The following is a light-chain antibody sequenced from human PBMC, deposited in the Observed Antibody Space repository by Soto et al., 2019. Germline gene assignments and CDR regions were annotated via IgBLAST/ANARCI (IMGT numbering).Light chain of an antibody. V-gene: IGLV2-18*02. CDR1: NSDIGSYNR. CDR2: EVS. Sequence: QSALTQPPSVSGSPGQSVTISCRGTNSDIGSYNRVSWYQQPPGTAPKLIIYEVSHRPSGVPARFSGSKSANAASLNISGLQADDEADYYCSSYTTSSTLVFGGGTKLTVL. CDR3: SSYTTSSTLV. J-gene: IGLJ3*02.